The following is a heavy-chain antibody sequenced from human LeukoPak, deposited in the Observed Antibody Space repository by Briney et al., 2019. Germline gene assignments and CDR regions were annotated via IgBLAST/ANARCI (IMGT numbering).Heavy chain of an antibody. Sequence: ASVKVSCKASGYTFTSYDINWVRQATGQGLEWMGWMNPNSGNTGYAQKFQGRVTMTRDTSISTAYMELSRLRSDDTAVYYCATSRKTTMGPPSYMDVWGQGTTVTVSS. J-gene: IGHJ6*02. CDR3: ATSRKTTMGPPSYMDV. D-gene: IGHD4-23*01. V-gene: IGHV1-8*01. CDR1: GYTFTSYD. CDR2: MNPNSGNT.